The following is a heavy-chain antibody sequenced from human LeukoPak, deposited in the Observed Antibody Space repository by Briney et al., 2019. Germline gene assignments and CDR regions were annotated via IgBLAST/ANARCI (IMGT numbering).Heavy chain of an antibody. V-gene: IGHV1-69*13. D-gene: IGHD2-2*01. CDR2: IIPIFGTA. CDR3: AREASDIVVVPAANPYYYYYGMDV. J-gene: IGHJ6*04. CDR1: GGTFSSNA. Sequence: SVKVSCKASGGTFSSNAISWVRQAPGQGLEWMGGIIPIFGTANYAQKFQGRVTITADESTSTAYMELSSLRSEDTAVYYCAREASDIVVVPAANPYYYYYGMDVWGKGTTVTVSS.